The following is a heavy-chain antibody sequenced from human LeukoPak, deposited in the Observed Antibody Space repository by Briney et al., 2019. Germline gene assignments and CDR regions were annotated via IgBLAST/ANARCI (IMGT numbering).Heavy chain of an antibody. CDR3: ARGPSDSSGYYFRTGWLSFDY. V-gene: IGHV1-69*01. Sequence: SVKVSCKASGGTFSSYAISWVRQAPGQGLEWMGGITPIFGTANYAQKFQGRVTITADESTSTAYMELSSLRSEDTAVYYCARGPSDSSGYYFRTGWLSFDYWGQGTLMTVSS. D-gene: IGHD3-22*01. CDR1: GGTFSSYA. CDR2: ITPIFGTA. J-gene: IGHJ4*02.